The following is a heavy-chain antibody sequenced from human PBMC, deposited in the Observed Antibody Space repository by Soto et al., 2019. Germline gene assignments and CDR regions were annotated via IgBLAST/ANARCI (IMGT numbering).Heavy chain of an antibody. CDR2: LNWNSVTP. V-gene: IGHV3-9*01. CDR3: VKDISGAYSGPNYDA. Sequence: PGGSLRLSCAASGFNFGDYAMHWVRQTPGQGLEWVSGLNWNSVTPGYGDSVKGRFSISRGNGKYALYLQMTSLRPEDTALYYCVKDISGAYSGPNYDAWGQGTLVTVSS. J-gene: IGHJ4*02. CDR1: GFNFGDYA. D-gene: IGHD1-26*01.